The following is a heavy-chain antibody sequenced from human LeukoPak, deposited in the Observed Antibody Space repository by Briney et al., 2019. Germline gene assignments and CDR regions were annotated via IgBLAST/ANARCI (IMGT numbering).Heavy chain of an antibody. CDR3: ARHMVRGVITSYYMDV. D-gene: IGHD3-10*01. Sequence: GGSLRLSCAASGFSFSSYWMSWVRQAPGKGLEWVANIKQDGSEKYYVDSVKGRFTISRDNAKNSLYLQMNSLRAEDTAVYYCARHMVRGVITSYYMDVWGKGTTVTVSS. V-gene: IGHV3-7*01. CDR1: GFSFSSYW. J-gene: IGHJ6*03. CDR2: IKQDGSEK.